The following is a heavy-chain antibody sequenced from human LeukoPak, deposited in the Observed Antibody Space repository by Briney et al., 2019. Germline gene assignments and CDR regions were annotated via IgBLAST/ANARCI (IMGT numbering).Heavy chain of an antibody. CDR1: GGTFSSYT. CDR2: IIPILGIA. Sequence: SVKVSCKASGGTFSSYTISWVRQAPGQGLEWMGRIIPILGIANYAQKFQGRVTITADKSTSTAYVELSSLRSEDTAVYYCAREEYGSEGDYFDYWGQGTLVTVSS. CDR3: AREEYGSEGDYFDY. V-gene: IGHV1-69*04. J-gene: IGHJ4*02. D-gene: IGHD3-10*01.